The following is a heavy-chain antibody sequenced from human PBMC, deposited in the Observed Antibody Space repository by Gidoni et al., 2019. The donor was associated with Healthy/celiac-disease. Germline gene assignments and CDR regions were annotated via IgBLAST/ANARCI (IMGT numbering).Heavy chain of an antibody. D-gene: IGHD2-2*01. CDR1: GFTFSSYA. V-gene: IGHV3-30*04. CDR3: ARDDDVVVPAAPDY. Sequence: QVQLVESGGGVVQPGRSLRLSCAASGFTFSSYAMHWVRQAPGKGLEGVAVISYDGSNKYYADSVKGRFTISRDNSKNTLYLQMNSLRAEDTAVYYCARDDDVVVPAAPDYWGQGTLVTVSS. J-gene: IGHJ4*02. CDR2: ISYDGSNK.